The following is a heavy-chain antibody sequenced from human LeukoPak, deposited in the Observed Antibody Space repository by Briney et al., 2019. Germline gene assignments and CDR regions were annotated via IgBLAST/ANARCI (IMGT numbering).Heavy chain of an antibody. CDR3: AQAPWLELHLFDP. V-gene: IGHV4-34*01. CDR1: GGSFSGYY. CDR2: INHSGST. D-gene: IGHD1-7*01. Sequence: SETLSLTCAVYGGSFSGYYWSWIRQPPGKGLEWIGEINHSGSTNYNPSLKSRVTISVDTSKNQFSLKLSSVTAADTAVYYCAQAPWLELHLFDPWGQGTLVTVPS. J-gene: IGHJ5*02.